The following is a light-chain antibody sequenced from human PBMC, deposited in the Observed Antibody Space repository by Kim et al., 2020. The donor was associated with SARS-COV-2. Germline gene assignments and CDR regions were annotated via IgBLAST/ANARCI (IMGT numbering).Light chain of an antibody. V-gene: IGLV1-40*01. CDR3: QSYDSSLSGSWV. Sequence: GTSSCTGSSSNIGAGYDVHWYQQLPGTAPKLLIYGNSNRPSGVPDRFSGSKSGTSASLAITGLQAEDEADYYCQSYDSSLSGSWVFGGGTQLTVL. CDR2: GNS. J-gene: IGLJ3*02. CDR1: SSNIGAGYD.